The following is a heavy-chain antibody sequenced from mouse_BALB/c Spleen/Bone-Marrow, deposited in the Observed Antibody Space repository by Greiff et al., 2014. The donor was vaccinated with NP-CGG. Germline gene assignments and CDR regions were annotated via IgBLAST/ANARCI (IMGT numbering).Heavy chain of an antibody. CDR1: GFTFNTYA. CDR2: IRIKNNNYAT. J-gene: IGHJ3*01. D-gene: IGHD1-1*01. Sequence: EVQLQQSGGGLVQPKGSLKLSCAASGFTFNTYAVNWVRQAPGKGLEWVARIRIKNNNYATYYADSVKDRFTISRNDSQSMLYLQINNLKPGAPAMYFCGGGTVPAWFAYWGQGTLVTVSS. V-gene: IGHV10-1*02. CDR3: GGGTVPAWFAY.